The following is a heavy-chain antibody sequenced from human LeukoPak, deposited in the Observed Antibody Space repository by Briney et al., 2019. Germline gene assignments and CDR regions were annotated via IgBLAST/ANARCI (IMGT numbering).Heavy chain of an antibody. Sequence: SETLSLTCTVSGGSISSYYWSWIRQPPEKGLEWIGYIYYSGSTNYNPSLKSRVTISVDTSKNQFSLKLSSVTAADTAVYYCARSPAYSSGWNWFDPWGQGTLVTVSS. CDR1: GGSISSYY. CDR3: ARSPAYSSGWNWFDP. D-gene: IGHD6-19*01. J-gene: IGHJ5*02. CDR2: IYYSGST. V-gene: IGHV4-59*01.